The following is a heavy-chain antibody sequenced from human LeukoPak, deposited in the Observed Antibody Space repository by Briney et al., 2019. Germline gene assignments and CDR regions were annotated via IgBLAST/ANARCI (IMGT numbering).Heavy chain of an antibody. Sequence: GASVKVSCKAPGGTFSSYAISWVRQAPGQGLEWMGGIIPIFGTANYAQKFQGRVTITADESTSTAYMELSSLRSEDTAVYYCAGGHDSSGYYYSSGGYFDYWGQGTLVTVSS. CDR3: AGGHDSSGYYYSSGGYFDY. V-gene: IGHV1-69*13. CDR2: IIPIFGTA. CDR1: GGTFSSYA. J-gene: IGHJ4*02. D-gene: IGHD3-22*01.